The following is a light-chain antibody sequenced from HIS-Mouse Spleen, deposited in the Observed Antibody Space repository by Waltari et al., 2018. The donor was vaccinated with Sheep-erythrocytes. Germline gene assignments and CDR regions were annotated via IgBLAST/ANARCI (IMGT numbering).Light chain of an antibody. CDR1: SSDVGSYNL. V-gene: IGLV2-23*01. CDR2: EGS. CDR3: CSYAGSSTPWV. Sequence: QSALTQPASVSGSPGQSITISCTGTSSDVGSYNLVSWYPQHPGKAPKLMIYEGSKRASGVSNRFSGSKSGNTASLTISGLQAEDEADYYCCSYAGSSTPWVFGGGTKLTVL. J-gene: IGLJ3*02.